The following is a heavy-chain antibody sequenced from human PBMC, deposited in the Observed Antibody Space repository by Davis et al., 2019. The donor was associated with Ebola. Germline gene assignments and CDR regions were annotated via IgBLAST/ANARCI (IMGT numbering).Heavy chain of an antibody. J-gene: IGHJ4*02. Sequence: SVKVSCKASGGTFSSYAISWVRQAPGQGLEWMGRIIPILGIANYAQKFQGRVTITADKSTSTAYMELSSLRSEDTAVYYCARANQGWSYFDYWGQGTLVTVSS. CDR1: GGTFSSYA. CDR2: IIPILGIA. V-gene: IGHV1-69*04. CDR3: ARANQGWSYFDY. D-gene: IGHD6-19*01.